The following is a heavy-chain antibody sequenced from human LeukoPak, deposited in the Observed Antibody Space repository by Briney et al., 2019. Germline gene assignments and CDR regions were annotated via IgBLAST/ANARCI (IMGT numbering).Heavy chain of an antibody. CDR3: AKGRAYYDSSGHSYYFDY. J-gene: IGHJ4*02. Sequence: GGSLRLSCAASGFTFSSYGMHGVRQAPGKGLEWVAVISYDGSNKYYADSVKGRFTISRDNSKNTLYLQMNSLRAEDTAVYYCAKGRAYYDSSGHSYYFDYWGQGTLVTVSS. CDR2: ISYDGSNK. V-gene: IGHV3-30*18. D-gene: IGHD3-22*01. CDR1: GFTFSSYG.